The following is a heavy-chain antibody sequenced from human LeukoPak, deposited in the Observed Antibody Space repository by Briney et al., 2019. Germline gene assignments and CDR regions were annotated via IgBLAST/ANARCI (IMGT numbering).Heavy chain of an antibody. Sequence: PGGSLRLSCAASGFTFSSYSMNWVRQAPGKGLEWVSSISSSSSYIYYADSVKGRFTISRDNAKNSLYLQMNSLRAEDTAGYYCARDLGSSWCRFDPWGQGTLVTVSS. D-gene: IGHD6-13*01. V-gene: IGHV3-21*01. CDR3: ARDLGSSWCRFDP. CDR2: ISSSSSYI. CDR1: GFTFSSYS. J-gene: IGHJ5*02.